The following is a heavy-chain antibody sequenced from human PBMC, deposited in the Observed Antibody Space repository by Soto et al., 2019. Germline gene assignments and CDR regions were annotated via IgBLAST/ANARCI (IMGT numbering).Heavy chain of an antibody. CDR3: ATSNDFWSGYPYCGYEP. CDR1: GYTLTELS. CDR2: FDPEDGET. V-gene: IGHV1-24*01. J-gene: IGHJ5*02. Sequence: ASVKVSCKVSGYTLTELSMHWVRQAPGKGLEWMGGFDPEDGETIYAQKFQGRVTMTEDTSTDTAYMELSSLRSEDTAVYYCATSNDFWSGYPYCGYEPWGQGTLVTVS. D-gene: IGHD3-3*01.